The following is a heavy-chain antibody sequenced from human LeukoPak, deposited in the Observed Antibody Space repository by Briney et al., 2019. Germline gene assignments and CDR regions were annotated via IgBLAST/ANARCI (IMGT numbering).Heavy chain of an antibody. CDR2: VKQDESEK. D-gene: IGHD6-19*01. V-gene: IGHV3-7*04. CDR3: VRQWLGFDH. CDR1: GFTFTSYW. J-gene: IGHJ4*02. Sequence: GGSLRLSCAASGFTFTSYWMSWVRQAPGHGLEWVGNVKQDESEKNYVDSVKGRFTISRDNAKKSLSLEMSSLRDEDTAVYYCVRQWLGFDHWGQGALVTVSS.